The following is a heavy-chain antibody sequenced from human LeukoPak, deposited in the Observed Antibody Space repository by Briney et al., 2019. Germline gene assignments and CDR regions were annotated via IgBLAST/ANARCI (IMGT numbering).Heavy chain of an antibody. Sequence: GGSLGLSCAASGFTVSNNYMTWVRQAPGKGLEWVSAISGSGGSTYYADSVKGRFTISRDNSKNTLYLQMNSLRAEDTAVYYCAKPRKAYYYGSGRYDPFDYWGQGTLVTVSS. D-gene: IGHD3-10*01. CDR2: ISGSGGST. CDR3: AKPRKAYYYGSGRYDPFDY. J-gene: IGHJ4*02. CDR1: GFTVSNNY. V-gene: IGHV3-23*01.